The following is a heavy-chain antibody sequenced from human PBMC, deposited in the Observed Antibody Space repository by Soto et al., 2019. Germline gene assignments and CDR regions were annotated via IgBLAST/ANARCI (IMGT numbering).Heavy chain of an antibody. Sequence: SVKVSCKASGGTFSSYAISWVRQAPGQGLEWMGGIIPIFGTANYAQKFQGRVTITADESTSTAYMELSSLRSEDTAVYYCARDQYYYDSSGYYYVSEYFQHWGQGTLVTVSS. J-gene: IGHJ1*01. V-gene: IGHV1-69*13. CDR2: IIPIFGTA. D-gene: IGHD3-22*01. CDR1: GGTFSSYA. CDR3: ARDQYYYDSSGYYYVSEYFQH.